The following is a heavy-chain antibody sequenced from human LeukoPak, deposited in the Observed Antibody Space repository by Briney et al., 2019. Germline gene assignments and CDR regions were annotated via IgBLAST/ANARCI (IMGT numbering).Heavy chain of an antibody. V-gene: IGHV1-69*04. CDR1: GYTFTGYY. CDR3: VTEGYCTSDNCYVH. D-gene: IGHD2-8*02. CDR2: IIPILGIA. J-gene: IGHJ5*02. Sequence: SVKVSCKASGYTFTGYYMHWVRQAPGQGLEWMGRIIPILGIANYAQKFQGRVTITADKSTSTAYMELGSLRSEDTAMYYCVTEGYCTSDNCYVHWGQGTLVTVSS.